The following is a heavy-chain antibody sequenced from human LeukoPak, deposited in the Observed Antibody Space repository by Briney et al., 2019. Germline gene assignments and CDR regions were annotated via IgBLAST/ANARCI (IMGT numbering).Heavy chain of an antibody. V-gene: IGHV4-61*02. CDR2: IYTSGST. J-gene: IGHJ4*02. CDR3: ARAGYRYTVLFDY. CDR1: GGSISSGSYY. D-gene: IGHD3-16*02. Sequence: SQTLSLTCTVSGGSISSGSYYWSWIRQPAGKGLEWIGRIYTSGSTNYNPSLKSRVTISVYTSKNQFSLKLSSVTAADTAVYYCARAGYRYTVLFDYWGQGTLVTVSS.